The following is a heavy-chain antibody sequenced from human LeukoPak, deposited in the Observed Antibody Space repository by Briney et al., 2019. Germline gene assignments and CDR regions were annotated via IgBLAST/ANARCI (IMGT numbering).Heavy chain of an antibody. V-gene: IGHV1-2*02. CDR3: ARGRLLYSSNWYGGYDY. J-gene: IGHJ4*02. D-gene: IGHD6-13*01. CDR2: LNPNTGRT. CDR1: GYTFIDYY. Sequence: GASVKVSCKASGYTFIDYYVHWVRQAPGQGLEWMGWLNPNTGRTNYAQKFQGRVSMTRDTSGGTAYMELSRLRSNDTAVSYCARGRLLYSSNWYGGYDYWGLGTLVSVSS.